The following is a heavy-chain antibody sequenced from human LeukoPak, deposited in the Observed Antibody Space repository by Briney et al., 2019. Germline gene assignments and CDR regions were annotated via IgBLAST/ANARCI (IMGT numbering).Heavy chain of an antibody. CDR1: GFTFNTYA. CDR3: AKINSRDGYDYDSFDY. V-gene: IGHV3-23*01. J-gene: IGHJ4*02. Sequence: GGSLRLSCAASGFTFNTYAMTWVRQAPGKGLEWVSCISGKTGTTYYADSVKGRFIISRDSAKTTLYLQMNRLRAKARLVCYCAKINSRDGYDYDSFDYWGQGTLVTVSS. CDR2: ISGKTGTT. D-gene: IGHD5-24*01.